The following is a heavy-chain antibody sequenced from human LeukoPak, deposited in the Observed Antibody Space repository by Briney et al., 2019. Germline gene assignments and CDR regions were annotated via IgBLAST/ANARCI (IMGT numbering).Heavy chain of an antibody. J-gene: IGHJ4*02. Sequence: GASVKVSCKASGYTFTSYDISWVRQAPGQGLEWMGGIIPIFGTANYAQKFQGRVTITADESTSTAYMELSSLRSEDTAVYYCARAEIGLHHSGHFDYWGQGTLVTVSS. CDR2: IIPIFGTA. D-gene: IGHD2/OR15-2a*01. CDR3: ARAEIGLHHSGHFDY. CDR1: GYTFTSYD. V-gene: IGHV1-69*13.